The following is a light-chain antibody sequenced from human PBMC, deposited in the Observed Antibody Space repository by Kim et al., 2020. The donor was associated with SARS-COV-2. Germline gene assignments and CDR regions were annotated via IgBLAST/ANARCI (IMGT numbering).Light chain of an antibody. CDR2: DVD. Sequence: GQSITISCTGTSSDIGDYNYVSWYQQHPGKVPKVMIYDVDKRLSGVSNRFSGSKSGNTASLTISGLQTEDEADYYCNSYTFNSTCLFGGGTQLTVL. CDR1: SSDIGDYNY. CDR3: NSYTFNSTCL. J-gene: IGLJ3*02. V-gene: IGLV2-14*04.